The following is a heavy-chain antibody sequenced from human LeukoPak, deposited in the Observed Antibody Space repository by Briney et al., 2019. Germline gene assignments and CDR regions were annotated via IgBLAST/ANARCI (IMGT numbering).Heavy chain of an antibody. Sequence: ASVKVSCKASGYTFSSYGISWVRQAPGQGLEWMGWISAYNANTDSTQKFQGRVTMTTDTSTNTAYMELRSLRSDDTAVYYCARDQNIQSVAGTRYYGMDVWGQGTTVTVSS. J-gene: IGHJ6*02. D-gene: IGHD6-19*01. CDR2: ISAYNANT. CDR1: GYTFSSYG. CDR3: ARDQNIQSVAGTRYYGMDV. V-gene: IGHV1-18*01.